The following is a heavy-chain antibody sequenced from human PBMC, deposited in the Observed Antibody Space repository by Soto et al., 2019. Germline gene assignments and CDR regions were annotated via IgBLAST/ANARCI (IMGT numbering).Heavy chain of an antibody. J-gene: IGHJ6*02. CDR1: GFTFSSYW. CDR2: INSDGSST. CDR3: ARVPALLYSSSWYRSASYYYYGMDV. V-gene: IGHV3-74*01. D-gene: IGHD6-13*01. Sequence: PGGSLRLSCAASGFTFSSYWMHWVRQAPGKGLVWVSRINSDGSSTSYADSVKGRFTISRDNAKNTLYLQMNSLRAEDTAVYYCARVPALLYSSSWYRSASYYYYGMDVWGQGTTVTVS.